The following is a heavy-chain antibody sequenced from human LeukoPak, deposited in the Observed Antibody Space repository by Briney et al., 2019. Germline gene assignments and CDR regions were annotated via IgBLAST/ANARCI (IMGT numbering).Heavy chain of an antibody. D-gene: IGHD3-22*01. CDR3: AVSRSGSIFVFDI. CDR1: GGSISSYY. CDR2: IYYSGST. Sequence: PSETLSLICTVSGGSISSYYWSWIRQPPGKGLEWIGYIYYSGSTNYNPSLKGRVTISVDTSKNQFSLKLSSVTAADTAVYYCAVSRSGSIFVFDIWGQGTMVTVSS. J-gene: IGHJ3*02. V-gene: IGHV4-59*01.